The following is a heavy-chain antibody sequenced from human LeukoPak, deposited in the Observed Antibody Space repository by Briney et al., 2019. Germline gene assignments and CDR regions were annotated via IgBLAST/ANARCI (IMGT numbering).Heavy chain of an antibody. Sequence: GGSLRLSCAASGCTFSTYAMSWVRQAPGKGLDWVSAVSGSGGSTNYADSVKGRFTISRDNSKNTLYVQVNSLGTEDTAAYYCAKGSYYDSSGSFYFDYWGQGTLVTVSS. CDR1: GCTFSTYA. CDR3: AKGSYYDSSGSFYFDY. CDR2: VSGSGGST. D-gene: IGHD3-22*01. J-gene: IGHJ4*02. V-gene: IGHV3-23*01.